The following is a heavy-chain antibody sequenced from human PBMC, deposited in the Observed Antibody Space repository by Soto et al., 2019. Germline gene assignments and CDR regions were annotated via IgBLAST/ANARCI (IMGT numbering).Heavy chain of an antibody. V-gene: IGHV3-21*01. J-gene: IGHJ4*02. CDR1: GFNFITYS. D-gene: IGHD3-22*01. CDR3: VRDGLDYYDTERLYFDK. Sequence: GGSLRLSCAASGFNFITYSLNWVRQAPGKGLEWVASISSGAIYIDYADSVKGRFTISRDNANNSLYLQMNSLRAEDTATYYCVRDGLDYYDTERLYFDKWGPGTLVTVS. CDR2: ISSGAIYI.